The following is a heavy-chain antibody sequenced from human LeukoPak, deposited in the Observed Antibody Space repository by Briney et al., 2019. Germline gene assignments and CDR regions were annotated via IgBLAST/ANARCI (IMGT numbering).Heavy chain of an antibody. CDR2: ISYDGSNK. J-gene: IGHJ4*02. Sequence: PGGSLRLSCAASGFTFSSYAMHWVRQAPGKGLEWVAVISYDGSNKYYADSVKGRFTISRDNSKNTLYLQMNSLRAEDTAVYYCAKAKYYYDKTETDYWGQGTLVTVSS. CDR3: AKAKYYYDKTETDY. D-gene: IGHD3-22*01. V-gene: IGHV3-30*18. CDR1: GFTFSSYA.